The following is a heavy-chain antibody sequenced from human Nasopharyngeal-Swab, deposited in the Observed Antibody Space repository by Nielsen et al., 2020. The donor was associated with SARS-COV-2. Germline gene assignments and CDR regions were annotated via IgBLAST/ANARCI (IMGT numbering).Heavy chain of an antibody. CDR1: GDSVSSNSAA. D-gene: IGHD4-23*01. Sequence: SETLSLTCAISGDSVSSNSAAWNWIRQSPSRGLEWLGRTYYRSKWYNDYAVSVKSRITINPDTSKNQFSLQLNSVTPEDTAVYYCARGWHDYGGPAAEYFQHWGQGTLVTVSS. CDR3: ARGWHDYGGPAAEYFQH. CDR2: TYYRSKWYN. J-gene: IGHJ1*01. V-gene: IGHV6-1*01.